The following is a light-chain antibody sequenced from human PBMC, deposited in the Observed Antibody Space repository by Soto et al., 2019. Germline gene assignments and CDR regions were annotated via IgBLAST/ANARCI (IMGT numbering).Light chain of an antibody. V-gene: IGKV1-5*03. CDR3: QQYSTHPYM. CDR1: QSINRW. J-gene: IGKJ2*01. Sequence: DIQMTQSPSTLSASVGDRVTITCRASQSINRWLAWYQQKPGKAPKLLIYKASTLESGVPSRFSGGGIGTEFSLSISSLQPDDFATYGCQQYSTHPYMFVQGTKVEIK. CDR2: KAS.